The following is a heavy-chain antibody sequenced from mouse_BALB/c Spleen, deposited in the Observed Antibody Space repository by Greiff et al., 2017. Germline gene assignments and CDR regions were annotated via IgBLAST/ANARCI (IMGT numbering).Heavy chain of an antibody. Sequence: EVKVVESGGGLVQPGGSLRLSCATSGFTFSDFYMEWVRQPPGKRLEWIAASRNKANDYTTEYSASVKGRFIVSRDTSQSILYLQMNALRAEDTAIYYCARDANWERGLDYWGQGTTRTVSS. CDR1: GFTFSDFY. V-gene: IGHV7-1*02. CDR2: SRNKANDYTT. D-gene: IGHD4-1*01. CDR3: ARDANWERGLDY. J-gene: IGHJ2*01.